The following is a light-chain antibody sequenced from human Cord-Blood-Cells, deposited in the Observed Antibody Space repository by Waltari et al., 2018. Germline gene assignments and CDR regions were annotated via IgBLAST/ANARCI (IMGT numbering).Light chain of an antibody. J-gene: IGLJ2*01. Sequence: QSALTQPASVSGSPGQSITISCTGTSSDVGGYHYVSWYQQHPGQAPKLMIYDVSNRPSGVSNRFSGSKSGNTASLTISGLQAEDEADYYCSSYTSSSTVVFGGGTKLTVL. CDR2: DVS. CDR1: SSDVGGYHY. CDR3: SSYTSSSTVV. V-gene: IGLV2-14*01.